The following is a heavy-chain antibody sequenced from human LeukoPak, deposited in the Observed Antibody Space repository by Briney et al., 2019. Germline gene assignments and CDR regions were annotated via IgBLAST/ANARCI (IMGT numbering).Heavy chain of an antibody. CDR3: TPHCSGGSCF. CDR1: GFTFSGSA. Sequence: GGSLRLSCAASGFTFSGSAMRWVRQASGKGLEWVGRIRSKANSYATAYAASVKGRFTISRDDSKNTAYLQTNSLKTEDTAVYYCTPHCSGGSCFWGQGTLVTVSS. V-gene: IGHV3-73*01. D-gene: IGHD2-15*01. J-gene: IGHJ4*02. CDR2: IRSKANSYAT.